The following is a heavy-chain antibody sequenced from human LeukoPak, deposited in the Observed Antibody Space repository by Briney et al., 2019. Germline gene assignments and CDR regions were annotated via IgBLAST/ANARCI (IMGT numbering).Heavy chain of an antibody. Sequence: MPSETLSLTCAVYGGSFSGYYWRWIRQPPGKGLEWIGEINHSGSTNYNPSPKSRVTISVDTSKNQFSLKLSSVTAADTAVYYCARAGYYDSSGYYFGYGMDVWGQGTTVTVSS. CDR3: ARAGYYDSSGYYFGYGMDV. V-gene: IGHV4-34*01. J-gene: IGHJ6*02. CDR1: GGSFSGYY. CDR2: INHSGST. D-gene: IGHD3-22*01.